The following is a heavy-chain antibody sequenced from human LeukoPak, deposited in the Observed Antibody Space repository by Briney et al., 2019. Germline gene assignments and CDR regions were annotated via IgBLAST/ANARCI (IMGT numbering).Heavy chain of an antibody. CDR3: AKTLKPGGDGYNLNQNKP. V-gene: IGHV3-23*01. CDR1: GFTFSSYS. D-gene: IGHD5-12*01. CDR2: ISGSGGST. Sequence: PGGSLRLSRAASGFTFSSYSMNWVRQAPGKGLEWVSAISGSGGSTYYADSVKGRFTISRDNSKNTLYLQMNSLRAEDTAVYYCAKTLKPGGDGYNLNQNKPWGQGTLVTVSS. J-gene: IGHJ5*02.